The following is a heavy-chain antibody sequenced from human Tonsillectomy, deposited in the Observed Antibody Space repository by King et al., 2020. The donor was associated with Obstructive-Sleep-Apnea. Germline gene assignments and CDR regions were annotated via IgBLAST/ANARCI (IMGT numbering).Heavy chain of an antibody. D-gene: IGHD1-26*01. J-gene: IGHJ2*01. Sequence: VQLVESGGGVVQPGRSLRVSCAASGFTFSSYALHWGRQPPGKGLDWVTFISYDGSKKYYADSGKGRFTISRDNSKNTLYLQMNSLRTEDTAVYYCARSKVGASNWYFDLWGRGTLVTVSS. V-gene: IGHV3-30-3*01. CDR1: GFTFSSYA. CDR2: ISYDGSKK. CDR3: ARSKVGASNWYFDL.